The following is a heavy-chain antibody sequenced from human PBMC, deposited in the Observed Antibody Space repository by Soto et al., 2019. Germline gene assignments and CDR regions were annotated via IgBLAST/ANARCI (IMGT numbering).Heavy chain of an antibody. D-gene: IGHD3-3*01. CDR1: GFTFSNAW. Sequence: GGSLRLSCAASGFTFSNAWMSWVRQAPGKGLEWVGRIKSKTDGGTTDYAAPVKGRFTISRDDSKNTLYLQMNSLKTEDTAVYYCTTARDFWSGCDPIWPFDYWGQGTLVTVSS. CDR2: IKSKTDGGTT. J-gene: IGHJ4*02. V-gene: IGHV3-15*01. CDR3: TTARDFWSGCDPIWPFDY.